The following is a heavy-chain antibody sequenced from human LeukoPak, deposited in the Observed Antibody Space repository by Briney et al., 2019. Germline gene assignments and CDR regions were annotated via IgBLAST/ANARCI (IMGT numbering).Heavy chain of an antibody. Sequence: GGSLRLSCAASGFTFSSYAMSWVRQAPGKGLEWVSAISGSGGSTYYADSVKGRFTISRDNSKNALYLQMNSLRAEDTAVYYCAKDRGIVVVPAGIFDYWGQGTLVTVSS. J-gene: IGHJ4*02. D-gene: IGHD2-2*01. V-gene: IGHV3-23*01. CDR2: ISGSGGST. CDR1: GFTFSSYA. CDR3: AKDRGIVVVPAGIFDY.